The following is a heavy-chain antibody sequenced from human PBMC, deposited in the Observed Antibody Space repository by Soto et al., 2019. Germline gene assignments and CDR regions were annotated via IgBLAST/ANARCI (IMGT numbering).Heavy chain of an antibody. CDR3: ARRAAAGRSFDY. CDR2: ISSSGNSI. Sequence: PGGSLRLSCAASGFTFSDYYMTWIRQAPGKGPEGVSYISSSGNSIYYADSVRGRFTVSRDNAKNSLFLQMNSLRAEDTAVYYCARRAAAGRSFDYWGLGTLVTVS. D-gene: IGHD6-13*01. CDR1: GFTFSDYY. V-gene: IGHV3-11*01. J-gene: IGHJ4*02.